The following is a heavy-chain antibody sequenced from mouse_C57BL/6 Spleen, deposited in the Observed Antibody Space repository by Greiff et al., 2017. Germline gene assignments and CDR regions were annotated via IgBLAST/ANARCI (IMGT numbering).Heavy chain of an antibody. D-gene: IGHD4-1*01. V-gene: IGHV1-55*01. Sequence: QVQLQQPGAELVKPGASVKMSCKASGYTFTSYWITWVKQRPGQGLEWIGDIYPGSGSTNYNEKFKSKATLTVDTSSSTAFMPRSSLTSEDAAVYYGTRTGTTYFDVWGTGTTVTVSS. J-gene: IGHJ1*03. CDR3: TRTGTTYFDV. CDR2: IYPGSGST. CDR1: GYTFTSYW.